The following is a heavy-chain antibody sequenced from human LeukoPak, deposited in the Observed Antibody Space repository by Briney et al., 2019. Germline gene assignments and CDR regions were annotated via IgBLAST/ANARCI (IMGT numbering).Heavy chain of an antibody. CDR1: GFTFSSYG. Sequence: GGSLRLSCAASGFTFSSYGMHWVRQAPGKGLEWVAVISYDGSNKYYADSVKGRFTISRDNSKNTLYLQMRSLRAEDTAVYYCVCPESGYSYGYGYWGQGTLVTVSS. CDR3: VCPESGYSYGYGY. CDR2: ISYDGSNK. D-gene: IGHD5-18*01. V-gene: IGHV3-30*03. J-gene: IGHJ4*02.